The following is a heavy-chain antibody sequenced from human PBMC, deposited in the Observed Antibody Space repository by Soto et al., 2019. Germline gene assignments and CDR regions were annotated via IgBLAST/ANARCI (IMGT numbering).Heavy chain of an antibody. V-gene: IGHV4-59*08. J-gene: IGHJ3*02. CDR3: ARHITKIAAGYAFDI. CDR1: GGSFSGYY. D-gene: IGHD6-13*01. Sequence: PSETLSLTCAVYGGSFSGYYWSWIRQPPGKGLEWIGYIYYSGSTNYNPSLKSRVTISVDTSKNQFSLKLSSVTAADTAVYYCARHITKIAAGYAFDIWGQRTMVTVSS. CDR2: IYYSGST.